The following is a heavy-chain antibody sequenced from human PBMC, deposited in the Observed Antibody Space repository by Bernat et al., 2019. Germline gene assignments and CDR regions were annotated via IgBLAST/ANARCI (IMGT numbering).Heavy chain of an antibody. CDR3: AGGRYCSGRSCRYGPYGVDV. J-gene: IGHJ6*02. CDR1: GFTFRRFG. D-gene: IGHD2-15*01. Sequence: EVQLVESGGGLVQPGGSLRLSCAASGFTFRRFGMPWAGQAPGKGLEWVANIKEDGSEKYNVDSGKGRFTISKDNGKNSLYQQMNSLRAEDTAVYYCAGGRYCSGRSCRYGPYGVDVWGHGTTITVS. V-gene: IGHV3-7*03. CDR2: IKEDGSEK.